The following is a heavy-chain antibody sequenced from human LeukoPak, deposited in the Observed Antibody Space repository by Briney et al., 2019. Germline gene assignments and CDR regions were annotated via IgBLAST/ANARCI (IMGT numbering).Heavy chain of an antibody. Sequence: GGSLRLSCAASGFTVSSNYMSWVRQAPGKGLEWVSVIYSGGSTYYADSVKGRFTISRDNSKNTLYLQMNSLRAEDTAVYYCAREEVVAATPHLVNWGQGTLVTVSS. J-gene: IGHJ4*02. V-gene: IGHV3-53*01. CDR1: GFTVSSNY. D-gene: IGHD2-15*01. CDR2: IYSGGST. CDR3: AREEVVAATPHLVN.